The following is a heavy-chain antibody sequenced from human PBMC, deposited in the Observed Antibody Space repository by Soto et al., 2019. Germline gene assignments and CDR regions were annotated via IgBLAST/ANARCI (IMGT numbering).Heavy chain of an antibody. CDR3: ARGHYYGSGSYYGDV. CDR2: IYYSGST. V-gene: IGHV4-59*01. Sequence: PSETLSLTCTVSGGSISRYYWSWIRQPPGKGLEWIGYIYYSGSTNYNPSLKSRVTISVDTSKNQFSLKLSSVTAADTAVYYCARGHYYGSGSYYGDVWGQGTTVTVS. D-gene: IGHD3-10*01. CDR1: GGSISRYY. J-gene: IGHJ6*02.